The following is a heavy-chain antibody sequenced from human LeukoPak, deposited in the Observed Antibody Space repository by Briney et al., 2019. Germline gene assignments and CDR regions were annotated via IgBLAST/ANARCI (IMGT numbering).Heavy chain of an antibody. Sequence: GGSLRLSCAASGFPFSSSAMSWVRQAPGKGLEWVSVISGAGGTTKYADSVKGRFTISRDNSKNTLYLQLISLRAEDTAVYYCAKENCSGGSCTPNWYNPDSWGQGTLVTVSS. J-gene: IGHJ4*02. CDR2: ISGAGGTT. CDR3: AKENCSGGSCTPNWYNPDS. V-gene: IGHV3-23*01. D-gene: IGHD2-15*01. CDR1: GFPFSSSA.